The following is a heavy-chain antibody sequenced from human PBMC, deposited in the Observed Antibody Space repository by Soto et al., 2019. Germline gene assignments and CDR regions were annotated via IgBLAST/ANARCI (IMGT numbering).Heavy chain of an antibody. D-gene: IGHD5-18*01. J-gene: IGHJ3*01. V-gene: IGHV3-30*18. CDR1: GFIFNDYR. Sequence: QVKLVESGGGVVQPGRSLRLSCEASGFIFNDYRMHWVRQAPGKGLDWVAVISFDGNNKYYAQSVKGRFTISRDNSKNTLFLHMDSLRREDTAVYHCVKGDLDTSVVNSPDAFDFWCQGTMVTVSS. CDR3: VKGDLDTSVVNSPDAFDF. CDR2: ISFDGNNK.